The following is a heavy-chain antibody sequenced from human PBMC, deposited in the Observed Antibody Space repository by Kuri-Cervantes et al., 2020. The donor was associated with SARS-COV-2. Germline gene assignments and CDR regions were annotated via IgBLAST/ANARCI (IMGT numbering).Heavy chain of an antibody. CDR1: GFTFSSYA. J-gene: IGHJ4*02. Sequence: GESLKISCAASGFTFSSYAMSWVRQAPGKGLEWVSAISGSGGSTYYADSVKGRFTISRDNPKNTLYLQMNSLRAEDTAVYYCAKDYYYDSSGYPRVVVDYWGQGTLVTVSS. V-gene: IGHV3-23*01. CDR3: AKDYYYDSSGYPRVVVDY. D-gene: IGHD3-22*01. CDR2: ISGSGGST.